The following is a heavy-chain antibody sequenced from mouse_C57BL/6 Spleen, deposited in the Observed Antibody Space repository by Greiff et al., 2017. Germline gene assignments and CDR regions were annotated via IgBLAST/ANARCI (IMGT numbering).Heavy chain of an antibody. CDR2: IDPSDSYT. J-gene: IGHJ2*01. V-gene: IGHV1-69*01. CDR3: ARLDY. Sequence: QVQLQQPGAELVMPGASVKLSCKASGYTFTSYWMHWVKQRPGQGLEWIGEIDPSDSYTNYNQKFKGKSILTVAKSSSTAYMQLSSLTSEDSAVYYCARLDYWGQGTTLTVSS. CDR1: GYTFTSYW.